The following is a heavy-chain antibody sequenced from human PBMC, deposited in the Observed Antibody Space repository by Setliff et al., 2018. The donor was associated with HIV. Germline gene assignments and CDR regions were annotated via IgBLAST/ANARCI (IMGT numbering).Heavy chain of an antibody. V-gene: IGHV1-2*02. CDR3: ARDSGTNDHFLSPYYGALDF. D-gene: IGHD3-3*02. J-gene: IGHJ4*02. CDR2: INPRSGVT. CDR1: GYTFSDHY. Sequence: ASVKVSCKSSGYTFSDHYIPWVRQAPGQGLQWMGWINPRSGVTKYAQKFQGRFIMTTDTTINTLYMELERLTSDDTALYYCARDSGTNDHFLSPYYGALDFWGLGTLVTVSS.